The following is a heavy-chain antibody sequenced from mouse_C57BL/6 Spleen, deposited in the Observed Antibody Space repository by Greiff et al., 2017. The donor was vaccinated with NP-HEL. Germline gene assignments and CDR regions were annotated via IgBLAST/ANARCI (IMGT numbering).Heavy chain of an antibody. Sequence: QVQLKESGAELARPGASVKLSCKASGYTFTSYGISWVKQRTGQGLEWIGEIYPRSGNTYYNEKFKGKATLTADKSSSTAYMELRSLTSEDSAVYFCARSWDERGFAYWGQGTLVTVSA. CDR2: IYPRSGNT. J-gene: IGHJ3*01. CDR3: ARSWDERGFAY. V-gene: IGHV1-81*01. CDR1: GYTFTSYG. D-gene: IGHD4-1*01.